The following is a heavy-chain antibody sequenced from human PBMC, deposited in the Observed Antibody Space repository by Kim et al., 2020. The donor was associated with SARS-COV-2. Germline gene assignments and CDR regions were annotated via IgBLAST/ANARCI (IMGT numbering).Heavy chain of an antibody. CDR2: ISYDGSNK. V-gene: IGHV3-30*18. Sequence: GGSLRLSCAASGFTFSSYGMHWVRQAPGKGLEWVAVISYDGSNKYYADSVKGRFTISRDNSKNTLYLQMNSLRAEDTAVYYCAKDDKTYYYDGPYGMDVWGQGTTVTVSS. D-gene: IGHD3-22*01. J-gene: IGHJ6*02. CDR3: AKDDKTYYYDGPYGMDV. CDR1: GFTFSSYG.